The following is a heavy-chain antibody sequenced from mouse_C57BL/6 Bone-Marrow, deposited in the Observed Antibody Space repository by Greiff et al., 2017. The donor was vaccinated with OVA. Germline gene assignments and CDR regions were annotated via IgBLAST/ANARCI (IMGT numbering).Heavy chain of an antibody. CDR2: IDTENGDT. V-gene: IGHV14-4*01. J-gene: IGHJ3*01. D-gene: IGHD1-1*01. Sequence: EVQLQQSGAELVRPGASVKLSCTASGFNIKDDYMHWVKQRPEQGLEWIGWIDTENGDTEYASKFQGKATITADTSSNTAYLQLSSLTSEDTAVYYCTTLLRFAYWGQGTLVTVSA. CDR1: GFNIKDDY. CDR3: TTLLRFAY.